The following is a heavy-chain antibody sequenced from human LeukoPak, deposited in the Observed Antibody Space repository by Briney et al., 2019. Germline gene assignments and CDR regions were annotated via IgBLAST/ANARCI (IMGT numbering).Heavy chain of an antibody. CDR1: GFTFSSYE. J-gene: IGHJ4*02. Sequence: GVSLRLSCAASGFTFSSYEMNWVRQAPGKGLEWVSYISSSGSTIYYADSVKGRFTISRDNAKNSLYLQMSSLRAEDTAVYYCARWFGSGSYYGYWGQGTLVTVSS. CDR2: ISSSGSTI. CDR3: ARWFGSGSYYGY. D-gene: IGHD3-10*01. V-gene: IGHV3-48*03.